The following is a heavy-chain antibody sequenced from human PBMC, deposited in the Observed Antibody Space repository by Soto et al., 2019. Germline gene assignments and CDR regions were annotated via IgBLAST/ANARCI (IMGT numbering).Heavy chain of an antibody. CDR1: GFTFNSYW. CDR2: INTDGSSI. D-gene: IGHD2-15*01. J-gene: IGHJ4*02. CDR3: ATAKLLLPWLFDY. V-gene: IGHV3-74*01. Sequence: PGGSLRLSCAASGFTFNSYWMHWVRQAPGKGLVWVSRINTDGSSITYAESVKGRFIISRDDAKNTLFLQMNSLRAEDTAVYYCATAKLLLPWLFDYWGQGTLVTVSS.